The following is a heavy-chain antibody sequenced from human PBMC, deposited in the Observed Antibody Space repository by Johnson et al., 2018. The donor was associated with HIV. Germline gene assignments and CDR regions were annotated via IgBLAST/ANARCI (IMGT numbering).Heavy chain of an antibody. CDR1: GFTFSSYA. CDR3: ASSYSESDAFDI. J-gene: IGHJ3*02. V-gene: IGHV3-66*01. Sequence: VQLVESGGGLVQPGGSLRLSCAASGFTFSSYAMSWVRQAPGKGLEWVSVIYTGGSTYYADSVTGRFTISRDNSKNTLYLQMNSLRVEDTAVYYCASSYSESDAFDIWGQGTMVTVSS. CDR2: IYTGGST. D-gene: IGHD3-10*01.